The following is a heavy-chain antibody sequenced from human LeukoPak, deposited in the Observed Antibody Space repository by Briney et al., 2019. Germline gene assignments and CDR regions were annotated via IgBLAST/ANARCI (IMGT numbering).Heavy chain of an antibody. CDR3: AREDYGGSYFDY. CDR2: IIPILGIA. CDR1: GGTFSSYT. D-gene: IGHD4-23*01. V-gene: IGHV1-69*04. Sequence: ASVKVSCKAPGGTFSSYTISWVRQAPGQGLEWMGRIIPILGIANYAQKFQGRVTITADKSTSTAYMELRSLRSEDTAVYYCAREDYGGSYFDYWGQGTLVTVSS. J-gene: IGHJ4*02.